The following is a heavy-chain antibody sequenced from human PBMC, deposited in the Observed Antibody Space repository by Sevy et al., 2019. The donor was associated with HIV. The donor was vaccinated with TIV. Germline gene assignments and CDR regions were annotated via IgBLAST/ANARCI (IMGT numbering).Heavy chain of an antibody. CDR1: GGSISSYY. CDR2: IYYSGST. D-gene: IGHD5-12*01. V-gene: IGHV4-59*01. J-gene: IGHJ4*02. CDR3: AREGNSGYDSSGFDY. Sequence: SETLSLTCTVSGGSISSYYWSWIRQPPGKGLEWIGYIYYSGSTNYNPSLKSRVTISVDTSKNQFSLKLSSVTAADTAVYYCAREGNSGYDSSGFDYWGQGTLVTVSS.